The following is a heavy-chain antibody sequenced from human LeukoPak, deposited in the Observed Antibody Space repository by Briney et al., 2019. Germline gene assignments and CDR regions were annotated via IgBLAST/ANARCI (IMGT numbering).Heavy chain of an antibody. CDR2: INWNGDNT. D-gene: IGHD3-22*01. J-gene: IGHJ4*02. CDR1: GFTFDDYG. CDR3: ARDRFGDDSSGYYYDYFDY. Sequence: GGSLRLSCAASGFTFDDYGMNWVRQAPGKALEWVSGINWNGDNTDYADSVKGRFTISRDNAKNSLYLEMDSLRAEDTALYYCARDRFGDDSSGYYYDYFDYWGQGTLVTVSS. V-gene: IGHV3-20*04.